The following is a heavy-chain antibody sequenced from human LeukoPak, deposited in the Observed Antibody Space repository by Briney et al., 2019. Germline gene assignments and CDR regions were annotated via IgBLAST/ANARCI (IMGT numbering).Heavy chain of an antibody. CDR2: IYHRGNT. D-gene: IGHD3-10*01. V-gene: IGHV4-38-2*02. CDR3: AREVESWFGDLLSYFDS. Sequence: SETLSLTCSVSGFSIGTGYSWGWIRQPPGKGLEWIGTIYHRGNTYYNPSLMSRVTISLDTSKNQFSQRLTSVTAADTALYYCAREVESWFGDLLSYFDSWGQGTQVTVSS. CDR1: GFSIGTGYS. J-gene: IGHJ4*02.